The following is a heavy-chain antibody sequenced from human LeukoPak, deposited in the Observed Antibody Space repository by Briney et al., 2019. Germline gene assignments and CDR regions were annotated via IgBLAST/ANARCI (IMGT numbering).Heavy chain of an antibody. CDR3: ARKMAL. J-gene: IGHJ4*02. CDR2: IKQDGREI. Sequence: GGSLRLSCAASGFTFSNYWMSWVRQAPGKGLEWVANIKQDGREIYYVDSVKGRFTISRDNAKNSLFLQMNSLRAEDTAVYFCARKMALWGQGTLVTVSS. V-gene: IGHV3-7*04. D-gene: IGHD5-24*01. CDR1: GFTFSNYW.